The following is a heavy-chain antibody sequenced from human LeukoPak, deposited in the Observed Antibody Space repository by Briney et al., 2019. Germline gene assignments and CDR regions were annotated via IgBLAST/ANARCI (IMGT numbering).Heavy chain of an antibody. Sequence: GGSLRLSCAASGFTFSSYGMHWVRQAPGKGLEWVAVISYDGSNKYYADSVKGRFTISRDNSKNTLYLQMNGLRAEDTAVYYCAKDYATVTYFDYWGQGTLVTVSS. V-gene: IGHV3-30*18. J-gene: IGHJ4*02. D-gene: IGHD4-17*01. CDR1: GFTFSSYG. CDR3: AKDYATVTYFDY. CDR2: ISYDGSNK.